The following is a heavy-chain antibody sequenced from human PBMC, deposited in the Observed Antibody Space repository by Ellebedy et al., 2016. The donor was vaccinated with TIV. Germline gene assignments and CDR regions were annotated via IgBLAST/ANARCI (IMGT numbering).Heavy chain of an antibody. J-gene: IGHJ6*02. CDR2: INPDSGVT. D-gene: IGHD1-1*01. CDR3: ARVRRATSGMDV. CDR1: GYTFTANY. Sequence: ASVKVSCKASGYTFTANYVHWVRQAPGQGPEWMGWINPDSGVTNFAQKFQGRVTMTRDTSINTAYMQLSRLESDDTAVYYCARVRRATSGMDVWGQGTTVTVS. V-gene: IGHV1-2*02.